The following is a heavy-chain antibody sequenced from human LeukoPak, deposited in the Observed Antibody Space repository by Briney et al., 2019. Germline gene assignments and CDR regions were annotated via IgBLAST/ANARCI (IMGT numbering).Heavy chain of an antibody. V-gene: IGHV1-2*02. D-gene: IGHD2-2*01. Sequence: ASVKGSCKASGYTFTGHYLHWVRQAPGQGLEWMGWLNPNNGGTRYAQKFQGRGTMTRDTSITTAYMELSSLRSDDTAVYYCARYCPSSCNAGDTFDIWGQGTVVTVSS. J-gene: IGHJ3*02. CDR2: LNPNNGGT. CDR1: GYTFTGHY. CDR3: ARYCPSSCNAGDTFDI.